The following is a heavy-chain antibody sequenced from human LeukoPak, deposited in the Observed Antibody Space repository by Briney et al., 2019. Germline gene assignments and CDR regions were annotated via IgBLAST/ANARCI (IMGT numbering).Heavy chain of an antibody. V-gene: IGHV3-64*01. CDR3: ARREEVLGYCSSTSCYAFDY. CDR1: GFTFSSYA. J-gene: IGHJ4*02. CDR2: ISSNGGST. Sequence: GGTLRLSCAASGFTFSSYAMHWVRQAPGKGLESVSAISSNGGSTYYANSVKRRVTISRDNSKNTLYLQMGSLKAEEMAVYYCARREEVLGYCSSTSCYAFDYWGQGTLVTVSS. D-gene: IGHD2-2*01.